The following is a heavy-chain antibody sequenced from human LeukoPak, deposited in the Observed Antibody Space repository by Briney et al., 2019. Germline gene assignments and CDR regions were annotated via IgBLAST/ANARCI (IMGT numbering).Heavy chain of an antibody. CDR2: INSDGSST. CDR3: AREKIQTPYYYGMDV. Sequence: GGSLRLSCAASGFTFSSYWMHWVRQAPGKGLVWVSRINSDGSSTSYADSVKGRFTISRDNAKNTLYLQMNSLRAEDTAAYYCAREKIQTPYYYGMDVWGQGTTVTVSS. V-gene: IGHV3-74*01. CDR1: GFTFSSYW. J-gene: IGHJ6*02. D-gene: IGHD5-18*01.